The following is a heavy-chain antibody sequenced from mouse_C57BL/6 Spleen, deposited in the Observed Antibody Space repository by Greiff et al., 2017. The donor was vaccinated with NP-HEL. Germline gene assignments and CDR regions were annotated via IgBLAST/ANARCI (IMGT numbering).Heavy chain of an antibody. J-gene: IGHJ2*01. D-gene: IGHD2-1*01. CDR1: GYAFSSSW. CDR2: IYPGDGDT. V-gene: IGHV1-82*01. CDR3: ARDYYGNFDY. Sequence: VQVVESGPELVKPGASVKISCKASGYAFSSSWMNWVKQRPGKGLEWIGRIYPGDGDTNYNGKFKGKATLTADKSSSTAYMQLSSLTSEDSAVYFCARDYYGNFDYWGQGTTLTVSS.